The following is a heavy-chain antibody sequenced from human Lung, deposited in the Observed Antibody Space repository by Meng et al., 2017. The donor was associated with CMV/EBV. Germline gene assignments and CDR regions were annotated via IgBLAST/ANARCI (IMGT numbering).Heavy chain of an antibody. V-gene: IGHV3-23*03. CDR2: IYGSGRST. J-gene: IGHJ4*02. D-gene: IGHD3-3*01. CDR1: GFTFSSYA. Sequence: GESXKISCAASGFTFSSYAMSWVRQAPGKGLEWVSVIYGSGRSTSYADSVKGRFTISRDNSKNTLYMDMDSLRADDTAVYYCAKDRRSDLWGGYPYYVDNWXQGTRVTVSS. CDR3: AKDRRSDLWGGYPYYVDN.